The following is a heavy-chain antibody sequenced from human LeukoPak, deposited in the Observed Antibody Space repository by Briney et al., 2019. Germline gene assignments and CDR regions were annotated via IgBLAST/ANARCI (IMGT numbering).Heavy chain of an antibody. CDR2: INPNSGGT. CDR3: AGEDNCSGGSCYPNPYYYYGMDV. D-gene: IGHD2-15*01. Sequence: ASVKVSCKASGYTFTGYYMHWVRQAPGQGLEWMGWINPNSGGTNYAQKFQGWVTMTRDTSISTAYMELSRLRSDDTAVYYCAGEDNCSGGSCYPNPYYYYGMDVWGQGTTATVSS. CDR1: GYTFTGYY. J-gene: IGHJ6*02. V-gene: IGHV1-2*04.